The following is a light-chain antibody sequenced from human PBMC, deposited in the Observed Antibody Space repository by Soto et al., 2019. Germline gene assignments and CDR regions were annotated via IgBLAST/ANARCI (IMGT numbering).Light chain of an antibody. Sequence: QSVLTQPPSVSSAPRHKFTISFSGSISNIGNNYLSWYQQLPGTAPKLIIYDNNKRPSGIPDRFAGSKSGTSATLGITGLKTGDEADYYCGTWDSSMSAYVFGTGTKVTVL. CDR2: DNN. CDR1: ISNIGNNY. CDR3: GTWDSSMSAYV. J-gene: IGLJ1*01. V-gene: IGLV1-51*01.